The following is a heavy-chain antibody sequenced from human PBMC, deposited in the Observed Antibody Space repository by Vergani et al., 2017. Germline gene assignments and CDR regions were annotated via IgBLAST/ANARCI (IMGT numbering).Heavy chain of an antibody. CDR3: ATDSSLRFVEWSAYYYYGMDV. CDR2: VNHSGST. CDR1: GGSISSSSYY. Sequence: QLQLQESGPGLVKPSETLSLTCTVSGGSISSSSYYWSWIRQPPGKGLEWIGEVNHSGSTNYNPSLKSRVTISVDTSKNQFSLKLSSVTAADTAVYYCATDSSLRFVEWSAYYYYGMDVWGQGTTVTVSS. J-gene: IGHJ6*02. D-gene: IGHD3-3*01. V-gene: IGHV4-39*07.